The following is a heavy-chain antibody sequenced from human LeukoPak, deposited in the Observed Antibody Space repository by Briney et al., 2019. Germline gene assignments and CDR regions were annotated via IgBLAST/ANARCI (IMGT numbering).Heavy chain of an antibody. CDR3: ARDQGGSYRYELFDY. CDR1: GYTFTSYG. D-gene: IGHD3-16*02. Sequence: ASVKVSCKASGYTFTSYGISWVRQAPGQGLEWMGWISAYNGNTNYAQKFQGRVTITTDESTSTAYMELSSLRSEDTAVYYCARDQGGSYRYELFDYWGQGTLVTVSS. J-gene: IGHJ4*02. V-gene: IGHV1-18*01. CDR2: ISAYNGNT.